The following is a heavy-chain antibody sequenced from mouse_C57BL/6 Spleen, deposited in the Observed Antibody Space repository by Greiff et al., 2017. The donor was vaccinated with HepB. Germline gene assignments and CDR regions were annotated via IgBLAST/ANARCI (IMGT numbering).Heavy chain of an antibody. CDR3: ARSLTTVETAMDY. D-gene: IGHD1-1*01. J-gene: IGHJ4*01. V-gene: IGHV1-69*01. CDR1: GYTFTSYW. Sequence: QVQLKQPGAELVMPGASVKLSCKASGYTFTSYWMHWVKQRPGQGLEWIGEIDPSDSYTNYNQKFKGKSTLTVDKSSSTAYMQLSSLTSEDSAVYYCARSLTTVETAMDYWGQGTSVTVSS. CDR2: IDPSDSYT.